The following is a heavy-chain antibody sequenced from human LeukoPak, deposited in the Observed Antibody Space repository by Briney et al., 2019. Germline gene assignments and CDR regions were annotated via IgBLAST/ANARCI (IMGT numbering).Heavy chain of an antibody. CDR2: IKQDGSEK. D-gene: IGHD4-11*01. V-gene: IGHV3-7*01. Sequence: GGSLRLSCAASGFTFSSYWMSWVRQAPGKGLEWVANIKQDGSEKYYVDSVKGRFTISRDNAKNSLYLQMNSLRAEDTAVYYCARENYSNFYYYYYCMDVWGKGTTVTVSS. J-gene: IGHJ6*03. CDR1: GFTFSSYW. CDR3: ARENYSNFYYYYYCMDV.